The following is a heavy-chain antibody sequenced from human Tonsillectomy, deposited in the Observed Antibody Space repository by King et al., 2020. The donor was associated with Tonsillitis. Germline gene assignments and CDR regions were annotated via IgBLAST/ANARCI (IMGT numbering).Heavy chain of an antibody. CDR2: INPSGGST. D-gene: IGHD6-13*01. J-gene: IGHJ5*02. Sequence: VQLVESGAEVKKPGASVKVSCKASGYTFTSYYMHWVRQAPGQGLEWMGIINPSGGSTSYAQKFQGRVTMTRDPSTSTVYMELSSLRSEDTAEYYCARDLLYSSSWYDEDPCGQGTLVTVSS. CDR1: GYTFTSYY. V-gene: IGHV1-46*01. CDR3: ARDLLYSSSWYDEDP.